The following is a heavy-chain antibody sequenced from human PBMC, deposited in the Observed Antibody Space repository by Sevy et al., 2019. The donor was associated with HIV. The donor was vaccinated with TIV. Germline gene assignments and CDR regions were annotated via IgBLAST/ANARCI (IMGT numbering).Heavy chain of an antibody. CDR2: ISYDGSNK. Sequence: GGSLRLSCAASGFTFSTYAIHWVRQAPGKGLEWVAAISYDGSNKYYADSVKGRFTISRDNSNNTLNLQMNSLRAEDTAVYYCAGDRRLRPAVDPYYNYGMDVWGQGTTVTVSS. CDR3: AGDRRLRPAVDPYYNYGMDV. J-gene: IGHJ6*02. D-gene: IGHD2-2*01. V-gene: IGHV3-30*04. CDR1: GFTFSTYA.